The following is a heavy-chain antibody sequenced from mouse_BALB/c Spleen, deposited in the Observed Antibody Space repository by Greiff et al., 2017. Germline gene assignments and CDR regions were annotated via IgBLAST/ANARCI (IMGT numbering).Heavy chain of an antibody. Sequence: EVKLVESGGGLVQPGGSRKLSCAASGFTFSSFGMHWVRQAPEKGLEWVAYISSGSSTIYYADTVKGRFTISRDNPKNTLLLQMTSLRSEDTAMYYCARSVLRPYFDYWGQGTTLTVSS. CDR2: ISSGSSTI. V-gene: IGHV5-17*02. CDR1: GFTFSSFG. CDR3: ARSVLRPYFDY. J-gene: IGHJ2*01. D-gene: IGHD1-2*01.